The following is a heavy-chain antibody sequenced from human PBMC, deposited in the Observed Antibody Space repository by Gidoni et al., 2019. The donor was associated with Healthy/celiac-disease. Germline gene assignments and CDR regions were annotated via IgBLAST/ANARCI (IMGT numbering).Heavy chain of an antibody. CDR2: ISYDGSNK. D-gene: IGHD3-9*01. Sequence: QVQLVASGGGVVQPGRSLSPSCAASGFTFSSYAIHWVRQAPGKGLEWVAVISYDGSNKYYADSVKGRFTISRDNSKNTLYLQMNSLRAEDTAVYYCARDLGVYYDILTGQNWFDPWGQGTLVTVSS. CDR3: ARDLGVYYDILTGQNWFDP. V-gene: IGHV3-30*04. J-gene: IGHJ5*02. CDR1: GFTFSSYA.